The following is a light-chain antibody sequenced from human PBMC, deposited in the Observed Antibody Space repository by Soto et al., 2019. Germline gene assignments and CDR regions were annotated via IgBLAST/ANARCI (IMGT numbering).Light chain of an antibody. V-gene: IGKV1-9*01. CDR2: AAS. CDR1: QGISSS. CDR3: QQINSFPLT. J-gene: IGKJ4*01. Sequence: DIRLTQSPSFLSASVGDRVTITCRASQGISSSLAWYQQKPGRAPELLIYAASTLQSGVPSRFSGSGSGTEFTLTISSLQPEDFATYYCQQINSFPLTFGGGTKVEIK.